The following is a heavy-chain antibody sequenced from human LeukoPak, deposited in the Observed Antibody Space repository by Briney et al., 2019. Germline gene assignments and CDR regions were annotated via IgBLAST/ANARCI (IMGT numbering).Heavy chain of an antibody. J-gene: IGHJ4*02. CDR2: IYSGGST. CDR3: AREGSHYYDSSGYLINPFDY. D-gene: IGHD3-22*01. Sequence: GGSLRLSCAASGFTFSSHYMSWVRQAPGKGLEWVSVIYSGGSTYYSDSVTGRFTISRDNSKNTLYLQMNSLRAEDTAVYYCAREGSHYYDSSGYLINPFDYWGQGTLVTVSS. CDR1: GFTFSSHY. V-gene: IGHV3-53*01.